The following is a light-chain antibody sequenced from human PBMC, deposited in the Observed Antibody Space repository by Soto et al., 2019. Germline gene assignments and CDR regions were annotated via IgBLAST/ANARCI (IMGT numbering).Light chain of an antibody. V-gene: IGKV2-28*01. CDR2: MGS. CDR1: QSLLHRNGYDY. Sequence: EIVMTQSPLSLPVTPGESASISCRSSQSLLHRNGYDYLDWYLQKPGQSPQLLIYMGSNRASGVPDRFSGSGSGTDFALKISRVEAEDVGVYYCMQALQTPITFGQGTRLEIK. J-gene: IGKJ5*01. CDR3: MQALQTPIT.